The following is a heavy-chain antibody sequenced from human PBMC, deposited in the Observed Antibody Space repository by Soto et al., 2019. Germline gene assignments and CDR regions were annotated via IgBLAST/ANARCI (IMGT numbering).Heavy chain of an antibody. D-gene: IGHD3-22*01. CDR1: GYTFTSYG. Sequence: GASVKVPCKASGYTFTSYGISWVRQAPGQGLEWMGWISAYNGNTNYAQKLQGRVTMTTDTSTSTAYMELRSLGSDDTAVYYCARALADSSGYSESLQHWGQGTLVTVSS. V-gene: IGHV1-18*04. CDR3: ARALADSSGYSESLQH. J-gene: IGHJ1*01. CDR2: ISAYNGNT.